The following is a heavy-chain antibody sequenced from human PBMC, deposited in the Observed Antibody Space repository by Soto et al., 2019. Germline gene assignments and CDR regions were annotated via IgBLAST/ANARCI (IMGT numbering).Heavy chain of an antibody. CDR1: GFTFSDYY. V-gene: IGHV3-11*06. CDR2: ISSSSSYI. CDR3: ARFGRIYDSSVSFDY. J-gene: IGHJ4*02. Sequence: GGSLRLSCAASGFTFSDYYMSWIRQAPGKGLEWVSSISSSSSYIYYADSVKGRFTISRDNAKNSLYLQMNSLRAEDTAVYYCARFGRIYDSSVSFDYWGQGTLVTVSS. D-gene: IGHD3-22*01.